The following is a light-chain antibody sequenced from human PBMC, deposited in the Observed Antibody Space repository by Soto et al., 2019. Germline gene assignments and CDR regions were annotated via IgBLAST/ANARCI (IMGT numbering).Light chain of an antibody. V-gene: IGKV3-20*01. Sequence: EIVLTHSPGTLSLSPGERATLSCRASQSIDNNYLAWYQQKPGQAPRLVIYGASTRATDIPDRFSASGSGTDFTLTISRLAPEDFAVYYCQQYSRAPLTFGQGTKVEI. CDR2: GAS. CDR1: QSIDNNY. CDR3: QQYSRAPLT. J-gene: IGKJ1*01.